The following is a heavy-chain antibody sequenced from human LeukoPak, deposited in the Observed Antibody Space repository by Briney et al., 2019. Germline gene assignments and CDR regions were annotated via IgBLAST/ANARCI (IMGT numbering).Heavy chain of an antibody. D-gene: IGHD6-13*01. V-gene: IGHV3-11*01. CDR3: ARVGQRSSSWYRGYFDY. CDR1: GFTFSDYY. CDR2: ISSSGSTI. J-gene: IGHJ4*02. Sequence: PGGSLRLSCAASGFTFSDYYMSWIRQAPGKGLEWVSYISSSGSTIYYADSVRGRFTISRDNAKNSLYLQMNSLRAEDTAVYYCARVGQRSSSWYRGYFDYWGQGTLVTVSS.